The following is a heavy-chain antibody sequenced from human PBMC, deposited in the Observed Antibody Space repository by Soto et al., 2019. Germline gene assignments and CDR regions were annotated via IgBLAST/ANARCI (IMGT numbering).Heavy chain of an antibody. D-gene: IGHD6-19*01. V-gene: IGHV4-39*01. CDR2: IYYSGST. Sequence: SETLSLTCTVSGGSIISSSYYWVWIRQPPGKGLEWIGSIYYSGSTYYNPSLKSRVTISVDTSKNQFSLKLSSVTAADTAVYYCARHRKGSGWYGALYYYYGMDVWGQGTTVT. J-gene: IGHJ6*02. CDR3: ARHRKGSGWYGALYYYYGMDV. CDR1: GGSIISSSYY.